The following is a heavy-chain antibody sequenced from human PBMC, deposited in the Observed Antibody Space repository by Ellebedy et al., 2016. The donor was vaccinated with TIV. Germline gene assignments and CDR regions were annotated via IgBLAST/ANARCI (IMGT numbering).Heavy chain of an antibody. V-gene: IGHV1-18*01. D-gene: IGHD3-10*01. CDR3: ARTPAFGSGSYYEYYYGMDV. Sequence: AASVKVSCKASGYTFSSNGIVWVRQAPGQGLEWMGWISAFNGKTNYAQKLQGRVTMTTDTSTSTAYMELRSLRSDDTAVYYCARTPAFGSGSYYEYYYGMDVWGQGTTVTVPS. J-gene: IGHJ6*02. CDR1: GYTFSSNG. CDR2: ISAFNGKT.